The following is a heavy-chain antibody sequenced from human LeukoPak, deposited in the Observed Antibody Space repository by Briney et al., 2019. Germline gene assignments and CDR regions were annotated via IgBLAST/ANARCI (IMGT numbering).Heavy chain of an antibody. V-gene: IGHV4-59*01. D-gene: IGHD5-18*01. CDR2: IYYSGST. J-gene: IGHJ4*02. CDR3: ARVGSYGSFDY. Sequence: SETLSLTCTVSGGSTSSYYWSWIRQPPGKGLEWIGYIYYSGSTNYNPSLKSRVTISVDTSKNQFSLKLSSVTAADTAVYYCARVGSYGSFDYWGQGTLVTVSS. CDR1: GGSTSSYY.